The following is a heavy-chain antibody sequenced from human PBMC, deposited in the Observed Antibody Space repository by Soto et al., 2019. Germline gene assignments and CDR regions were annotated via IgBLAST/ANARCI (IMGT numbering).Heavy chain of an antibody. J-gene: IGHJ4*02. D-gene: IGHD3-3*01. CDR1: GGSISSYY. CDR3: ARLRPVPGYYDFWSGYYTGLMDYFDY. CDR2: IYYSGST. V-gene: IGHV4-59*08. Sequence: QVQLQESGPGLVKPSETLSLTCTVSGGSISSYYWSWIRQPPGKGLEWIGYIYYSGSTNYNPSLKSRVTISVDTSKNQFSLKLSSVTAADTAVYYCARLRPVPGYYDFWSGYYTGLMDYFDYWGQGTLVTVSS.